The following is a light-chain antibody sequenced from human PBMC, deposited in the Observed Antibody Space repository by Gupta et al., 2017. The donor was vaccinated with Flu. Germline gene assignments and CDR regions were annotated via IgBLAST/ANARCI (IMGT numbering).Light chain of an antibody. Sequence: PPSASGTPGQRVTISCSGSSSNIGSNTVNWYQQLPGTAPKLLIYSNNQRPSGVPDRFSGSKSGTSASLAISGLQSEDEADYYCAAWDDSLNGSVFGGGTKLTVL. J-gene: IGLJ3*02. CDR3: AAWDDSLNGSV. CDR1: SSNIGSNT. CDR2: SNN. V-gene: IGLV1-44*01.